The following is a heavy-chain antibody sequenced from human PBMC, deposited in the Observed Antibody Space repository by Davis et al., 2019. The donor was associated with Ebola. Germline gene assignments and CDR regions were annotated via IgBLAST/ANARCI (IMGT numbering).Heavy chain of an antibody. CDR1: GFTFDDYA. CDR2: INWNGGSS. J-gene: IGHJ4*02. CDR3: AKVRSLRYFDY. Sequence: GGSLRLSCAASGFTFDDYAMTWVRQAPGKGLEWVSGINWNGGSSGYADSVKGRFTISRDNAKNTLYLQMNSLRPDDTAVYYCAKVRSLRYFDYWGQGTLVTVSS. V-gene: IGHV3-20*04.